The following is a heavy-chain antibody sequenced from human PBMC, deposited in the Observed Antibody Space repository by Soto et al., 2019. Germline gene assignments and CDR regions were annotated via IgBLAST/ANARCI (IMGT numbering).Heavy chain of an antibody. Sequence: GGSLRLSCAASGFTFSSYAMSWVRQAPGKGLEWVSAISGSGGSTYYADSVKGRFTISRDNSKNTLYLQMNSLRAEDTAVYYCAGLWFGDYGAYNWFDPWGQGTLVTVSS. V-gene: IGHV3-23*01. D-gene: IGHD3-10*01. J-gene: IGHJ5*02. CDR2: ISGSGGST. CDR1: GFTFSSYA. CDR3: AGLWFGDYGAYNWFDP.